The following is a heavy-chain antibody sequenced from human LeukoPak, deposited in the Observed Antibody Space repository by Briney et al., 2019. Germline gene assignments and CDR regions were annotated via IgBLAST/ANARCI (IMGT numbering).Heavy chain of an antibody. V-gene: IGHV1-18*01. J-gene: IGHJ4*02. D-gene: IGHD3-16*01. CDR1: RYTLKSSG. CDR2: ISAYNGNT. Sequence: ASVKDSRMDSRYTLKSSGTSRVRPAPGQGLECMGWISAYNGNTNYAQKLQGRVTLTTDTSPSTDYMDLRTLTADDTPVYNCASGWADGSDYGGQRTLVTVSS. CDR3: ASGWADGSDY.